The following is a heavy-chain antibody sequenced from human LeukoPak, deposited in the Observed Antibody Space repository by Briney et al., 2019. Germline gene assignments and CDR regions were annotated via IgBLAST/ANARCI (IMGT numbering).Heavy chain of an antibody. CDR1: GFTFSSYS. CDR3: ARGTKWELHYFDY. CDR2: ISSSSSTI. Sequence: GGSLRLSCAASGFTFSSYSMNWVRQAPGKGLEWVSYISSSSSTIYYADSVKGRFTISRDNAKNSLYLQMNSLRAEDTAVYYCARGTKWELHYFDYWGQGTLVTVSS. V-gene: IGHV3-48*01. J-gene: IGHJ4*02. D-gene: IGHD1-26*01.